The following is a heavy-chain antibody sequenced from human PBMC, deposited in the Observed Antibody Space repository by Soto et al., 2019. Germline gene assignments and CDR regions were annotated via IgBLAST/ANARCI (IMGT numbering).Heavy chain of an antibody. CDR2: ISYDGSNK. J-gene: IGHJ6*02. CDR3: AKADYDFWSGYYPYYYYGMDV. Sequence: GGSLRLSCAASGFTFSSYGMHWVRQAPGKGLEWVAVISYDGSNKYYADSVKGRFTISRDNSKNTLYLQMNSLRAEDTAVYYCAKADYDFWSGYYPYYYYGMDVWGQGTTVTVSS. CDR1: GFTFSSYG. V-gene: IGHV3-30*18. D-gene: IGHD3-3*01.